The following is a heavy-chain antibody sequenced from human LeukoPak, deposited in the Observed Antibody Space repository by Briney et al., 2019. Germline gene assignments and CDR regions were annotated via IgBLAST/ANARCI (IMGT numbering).Heavy chain of an antibody. Sequence: VASVKVSCKASGYTFTSYGISWLRQAPGQGLEWMGWISAYNGNTNYAQKLQGRVTMTTDTSTSTAYMELRSLRSDDTAVYYCARDYYDSSGYYKSVQYYFDYWGQGTLVTVSS. V-gene: IGHV1-18*01. CDR2: ISAYNGNT. CDR1: GYTFTSYG. CDR3: ARDYYDSSGYYKSVQYYFDY. J-gene: IGHJ4*02. D-gene: IGHD3-22*01.